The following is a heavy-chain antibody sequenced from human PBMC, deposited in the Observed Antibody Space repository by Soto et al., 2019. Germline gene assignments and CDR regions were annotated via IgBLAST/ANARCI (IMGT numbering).Heavy chain of an antibody. CDR1: GGSISSGGYS. J-gene: IGHJ6*02. CDR3: ARAHYGDYGYGMDV. CDR2: IYHSGYT. V-gene: IGHV4-30-2*01. Sequence: SETLSLTCAVSGGSISSGGYSWSWIRQPPGKGLEWIGYIYHSGYTYYNLSLKSRVTISVDRSKNQFSLKLSSVTAADTAVYYCARAHYGDYGYGMDVWGQGTTVTVSS. D-gene: IGHD4-17*01.